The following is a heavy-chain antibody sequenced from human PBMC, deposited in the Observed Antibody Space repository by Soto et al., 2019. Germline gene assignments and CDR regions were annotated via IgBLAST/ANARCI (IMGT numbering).Heavy chain of an antibody. V-gene: IGHV3-30*18. CDR3: AQEWEIYH. J-gene: IGHJ5*02. D-gene: IGHD1-26*01. CDR2: ISYDGSNQ. Sequence: GGSLRLSCVASGFNFSNHGMHWVRQAPGKGLEWVALISYDGSNQDYGDAVKGRFTISRDNSKSTVFLHMNSLRPEDTAVYYCAQEWEIYHWGQGPLVTVSS. CDR1: GFNFSNHG.